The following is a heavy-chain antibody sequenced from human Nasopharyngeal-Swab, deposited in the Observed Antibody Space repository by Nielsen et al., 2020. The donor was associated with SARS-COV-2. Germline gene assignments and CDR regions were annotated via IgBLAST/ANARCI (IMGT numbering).Heavy chain of an antibody. D-gene: IGHD2-2*01. CDR2: IYYSGST. Sequence: WIRQPPGKGLEWIGSIYYSGSTYYNPSLKSRVTISVDTPKNQFSLKLSSVTAADTAVYYCARHDRDIVVVGPWGQGTLVTVSS. J-gene: IGHJ5*02. V-gene: IGHV4-39*01. CDR3: ARHDRDIVVVGP.